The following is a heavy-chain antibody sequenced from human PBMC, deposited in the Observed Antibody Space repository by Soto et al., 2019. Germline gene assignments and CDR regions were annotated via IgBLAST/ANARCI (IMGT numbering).Heavy chain of an antibody. CDR1: GGSISRGDYY. V-gene: IGHV4-30-4*01. Sequence: SETLSLTCTVSGGSISRGDYYFSWIRQPPGKGLEWIGYIYYSGSTYYNPSLKSRVTISVDTSKNQFSLKLSSVTAADTAVYYCARAASLDYWGQGTLVTVSS. CDR3: ARAASLDY. CDR2: IYYSGST. J-gene: IGHJ4*02.